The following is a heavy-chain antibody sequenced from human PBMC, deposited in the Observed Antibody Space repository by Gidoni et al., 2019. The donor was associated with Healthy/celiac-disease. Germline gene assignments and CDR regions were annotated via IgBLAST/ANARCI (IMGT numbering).Heavy chain of an antibody. Sequence: QVQLQESGPGLVKPSQTLSLTCPVPGGSISSGGYYWSWIRQHPGKGLEWIGYIYYSGSTYYNPSLKSRVTISVDTSKNQFSLKLSSVTAADTAVYYCARVYYDILTVLPDAFDIWGQGTMVTVSS. CDR3: ARVYYDILTVLPDAFDI. D-gene: IGHD3-9*01. J-gene: IGHJ3*02. V-gene: IGHV4-31*03. CDR1: GGSISSGGYY. CDR2: IYYSGST.